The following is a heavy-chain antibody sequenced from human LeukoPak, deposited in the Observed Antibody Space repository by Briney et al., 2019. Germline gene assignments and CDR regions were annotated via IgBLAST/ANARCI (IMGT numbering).Heavy chain of an antibody. V-gene: IGHV1-69*04. CDR3: ARDFTPASPLIDPSDFDY. Sequence: ASVKVSCKASGGTFSSYAISWVRQAPGQGLEWMGRIIPILGIANYAQKFQGRVTITADKSTSTAYMELSSLRSEDTAVYYCARDFTPASPLIDPSDFDYWGQGTLVTVSS. CDR1: GGTFSSYA. CDR2: IIPILGIA. J-gene: IGHJ4*02.